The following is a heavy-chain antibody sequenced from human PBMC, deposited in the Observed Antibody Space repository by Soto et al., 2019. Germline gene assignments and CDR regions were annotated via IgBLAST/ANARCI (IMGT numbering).Heavy chain of an antibody. CDR2: IYYSGST. Sequence: SETLSLTCTVSGGSISSGDYYWSWIRQPPGKGLEWIGYIYYSGSTYYNPSLKSRVTISVDTSKNQFSLKLSSVTAADTAVYYCARVSTMTSYNWFDPWGQGTLVTVPQ. V-gene: IGHV4-30-4*01. CDR1: GGSISSGDYY. D-gene: IGHD3-22*01. CDR3: ARVSTMTSYNWFDP. J-gene: IGHJ5*02.